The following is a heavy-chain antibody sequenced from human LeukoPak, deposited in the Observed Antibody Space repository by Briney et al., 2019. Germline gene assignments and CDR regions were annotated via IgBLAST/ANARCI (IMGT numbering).Heavy chain of an antibody. CDR1: GFTFRDYA. CDR2: IRSKVYGGTT. CDR3: TRDPYYFESSGYYHHAFDI. D-gene: IGHD3-22*01. V-gene: IGHV3-49*04. J-gene: IGHJ3*02. Sequence: QPGRSLRLSCTGFGFTFRDYAVSWVRQAPGKGLECIGFIRSKVYGGTTEYAASVKGRFTISRDDSKSIAYLQMNSLKTEDTAVYYCTRDPYYFESSGYYHHAFDIWGQGTMVAVSS.